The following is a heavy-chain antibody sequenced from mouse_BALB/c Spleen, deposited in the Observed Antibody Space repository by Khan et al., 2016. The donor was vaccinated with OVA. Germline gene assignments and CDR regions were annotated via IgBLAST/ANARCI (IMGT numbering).Heavy chain of an antibody. CDR3: ARGYDFIDS. Sequence: EVQLVESGPDLVKPGASVKLSCKASGYSFTLYYMSWVKQSHGKSLEWIGRVNPNTDNINYNQEFKGKAILTVDKSSNTAYMQLRSLTSEDSAVYYCARGYDFIDSWGQGTLVTVSA. D-gene: IGHD2-14*01. CDR2: VNPNTDNI. J-gene: IGHJ3*01. V-gene: IGHV1-26*01. CDR1: GYSFTLYY.